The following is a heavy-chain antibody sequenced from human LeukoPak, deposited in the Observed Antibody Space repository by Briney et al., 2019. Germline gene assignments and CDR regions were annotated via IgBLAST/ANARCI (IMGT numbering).Heavy chain of an antibody. D-gene: IGHD3-10*01. CDR1: GFTFSSYA. CDR3: ASLMVRDQVD. Sequence: PGRSLRLSCAASGFTFSSYAMHWVRQAPGKGLEWVAVISYDGSNKYYADSVKGRFTISRDNAKNSLYLQMNSLRAEDTAVYYCASLMVRDQVDWGQGTLVTVSS. J-gene: IGHJ4*02. V-gene: IGHV3-30-3*01. CDR2: ISYDGSNK.